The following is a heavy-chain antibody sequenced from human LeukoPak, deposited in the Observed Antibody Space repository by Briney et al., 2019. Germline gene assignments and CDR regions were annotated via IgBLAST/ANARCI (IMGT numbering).Heavy chain of an antibody. CDR3: AREATLLWFGDPSTGFDY. J-gene: IGHJ4*02. Sequence: GGSLRLSCAASGFTFSSYSMNWVRQAPGKGLEWVSYISSSSSTIYYADSVKGRFTISRDNAKNSLYLQMNSLRAEDTAVYYCAREATLLWFGDPSTGFDYWGQGTLVTVSS. CDR2: ISSSSSTI. D-gene: IGHD3-10*01. CDR1: GFTFSSYS. V-gene: IGHV3-48*04.